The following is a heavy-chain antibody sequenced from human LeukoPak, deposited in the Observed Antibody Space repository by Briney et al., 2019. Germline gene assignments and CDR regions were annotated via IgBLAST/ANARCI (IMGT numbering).Heavy chain of an antibody. J-gene: IGHJ5*02. V-gene: IGHV4-34*01. CDR1: GGSFSGYY. D-gene: IGHD2-15*01. CDR2: INHSGST. Sequence: PSENLSLTCAVYGGSFSGYYWSWIRQPPGKGLEWIGEINHSGSTNYNPSLKSRVTISVDTSKNQFSLKLSSVTAADTAVYYCARGGGQEPFDPWGQGTLVTVSS. CDR3: ARGGGQEPFDP.